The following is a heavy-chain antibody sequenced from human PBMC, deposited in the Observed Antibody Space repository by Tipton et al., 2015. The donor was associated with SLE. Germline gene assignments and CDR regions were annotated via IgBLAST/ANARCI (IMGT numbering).Heavy chain of an antibody. Sequence: TLSLTCAVYGGSFSGYYWSWIRQPPGKGLEWIGEINHSGSTNYNPSLKSRVTISVDTSKNQFPLKLSSVTAEDTAVYYCAKKDRGATFFDYWGQGTLVTVSS. CDR3: AKKDRGATFFDY. CDR1: GGSFSGYY. V-gene: IGHV4-34*01. CDR2: INHSGST. J-gene: IGHJ4*02. D-gene: IGHD1-26*01.